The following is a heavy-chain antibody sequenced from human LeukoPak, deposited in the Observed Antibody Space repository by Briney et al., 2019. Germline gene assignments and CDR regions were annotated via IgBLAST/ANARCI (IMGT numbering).Heavy chain of an antibody. CDR2: ISGSGSST. J-gene: IGHJ4*02. CDR1: GFTFSSYA. Sequence: PGGSLRLSCAASGFTFSSYAMSSVRQAPGKGLEWVSAISGSGSSTYYADSVKGRFTISRDNSKNTLYLQMTSLRAEDTAVYYCASRKATVTTPLDYWGQGTLVTVSS. V-gene: IGHV3-23*01. CDR3: ASRKATVTTPLDY. D-gene: IGHD4-17*01.